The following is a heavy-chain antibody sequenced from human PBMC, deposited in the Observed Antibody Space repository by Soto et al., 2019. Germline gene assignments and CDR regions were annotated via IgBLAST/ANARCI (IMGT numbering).Heavy chain of an antibody. Sequence: GGSLRLSCAASGFTFSSYWMHWVRQAPGKGLVWVSRINSDGSSTSYADSVKGRFTNSRHNAKNTLYLQMNSLRAEATAVYYCARSPVPSHIVVVPAAMLYYYYYMDVWGKGTTVTVSS. V-gene: IGHV3-74*01. CDR2: INSDGSST. D-gene: IGHD2-2*01. CDR3: ARSPVPSHIVVVPAAMLYYYYYMDV. J-gene: IGHJ6*03. CDR1: GFTFSSYW.